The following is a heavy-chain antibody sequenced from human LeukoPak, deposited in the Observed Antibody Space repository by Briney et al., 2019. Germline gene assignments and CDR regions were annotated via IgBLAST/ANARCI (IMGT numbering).Heavy chain of an antibody. CDR1: GYSISSGYY. V-gene: IGHV4-38-2*02. CDR2: IYHSGST. CDR3: ARGAIVGATIDY. J-gene: IGHJ4*02. Sequence: SETLSLTCTVSGYSISSGYYWGWIRQPPGKGLEWIGSIYHSGSTYYNPSLKSRVTISVDMSKNQFSLKLSPVTAADTAVYYCARGAIVGATIDYWGQGTLVTVSS. D-gene: IGHD1-26*01.